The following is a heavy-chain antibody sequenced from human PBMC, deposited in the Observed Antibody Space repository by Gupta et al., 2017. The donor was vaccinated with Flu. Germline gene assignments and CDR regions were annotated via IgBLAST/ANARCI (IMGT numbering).Heavy chain of an antibody. J-gene: IGHJ5*02. CDR3: AKYDGAFDP. CDR1: A. D-gene: IGHD3-16*01. V-gene: IGHV3-23*01. CDR2: ISANGAGT. Sequence: AMSWVRQAQGKGLEWVSAISANGAGTYYADAVKGRFTNYRYNSKNTMYLQMNSLRVDDTAGYYCAKYDGAFDPWGQGTLVTVSS.